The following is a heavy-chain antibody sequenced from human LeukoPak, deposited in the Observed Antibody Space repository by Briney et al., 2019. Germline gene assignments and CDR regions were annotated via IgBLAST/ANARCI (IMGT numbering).Heavy chain of an antibody. V-gene: IGHV4-39*01. CDR1: GGSISSYY. CDR2: IYYSGST. D-gene: IGHD2-2*01. CDR3: ARHRYAVPAATLDY. J-gene: IGHJ4*02. Sequence: SETLSLTCTVSGGSISSYYWGWIRQPPGKGLEWIGSIYYSGSTYYNPSLKSRVTISVDTSKNQFSLKLSSVTAADTAVYYCARHRYAVPAATLDYWGQGTLVTVSS.